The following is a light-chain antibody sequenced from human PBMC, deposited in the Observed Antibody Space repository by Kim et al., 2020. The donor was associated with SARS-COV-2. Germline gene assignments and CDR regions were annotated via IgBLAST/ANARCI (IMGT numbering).Light chain of an antibody. Sequence: SVKLTCTLSSGHGSYAIAWHQQQPEKGPRYLMKLNSDGSHSKGDGIPDRFSGSSSGAERYLTISSLQSEDEADYYCQTWGTGILVVFGGGTKLTVL. CDR3: QTWGTGILVV. CDR2: LNSDGSH. CDR1: SGHGSYA. V-gene: IGLV4-69*01. J-gene: IGLJ2*01.